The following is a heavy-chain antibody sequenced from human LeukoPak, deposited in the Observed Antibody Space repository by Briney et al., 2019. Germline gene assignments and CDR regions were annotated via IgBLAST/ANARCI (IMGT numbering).Heavy chain of an antibody. CDR3: ARRYPITIFGVATGVFDP. D-gene: IGHD3-3*01. Sequence: SQTLSLTCTVSGGSISSGDYYWSWIRQHPGKGLEWIGYIYYSGSTYYNPSLKSRVTISVDTSKNQFSLKLSSVTAADTAVYYCARRYPITIFGVATGVFDPWGQGTLVTVSS. CDR2: IYYSGST. V-gene: IGHV4-31*03. CDR1: GGSISSGDYY. J-gene: IGHJ5*02.